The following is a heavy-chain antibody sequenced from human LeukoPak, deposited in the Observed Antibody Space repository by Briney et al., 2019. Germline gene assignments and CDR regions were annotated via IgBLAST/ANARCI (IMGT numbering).Heavy chain of an antibody. CDR2: IYYSGST. Sequence: KPSETLSLTCTVSGSSISSYYWSWIRQPPGKGLEWIGYIYYSGSTNYNPSLKSRVTISVDTSKNQFSLKLSSVTAADTAVYYCARLSRIAMAGIQDWFDPWGQGTLVTVSS. D-gene: IGHD6-19*01. J-gene: IGHJ5*02. V-gene: IGHV4-59*08. CDR3: ARLSRIAMAGIQDWFDP. CDR1: GSSISSYY.